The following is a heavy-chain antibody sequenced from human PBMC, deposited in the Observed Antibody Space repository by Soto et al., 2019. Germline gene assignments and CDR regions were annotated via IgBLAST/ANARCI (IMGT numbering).Heavy chain of an antibody. D-gene: IGHD2-2*01. J-gene: IGHJ4*02. CDR3: ASLPDY. Sequence: QLQLQESGSGLVKPSQTLSLTCAVSGGSISSGGYSWSWIRQPPGKGLEWIGYMYHSGSTYYNPSLKCLLTISIDRSKNQFSLKLSSISAAHTAVYYRASLPDYWGQGILGTVSS. CDR1: GGSISSGGYS. V-gene: IGHV4-30-2*01. CDR2: MYHSGST.